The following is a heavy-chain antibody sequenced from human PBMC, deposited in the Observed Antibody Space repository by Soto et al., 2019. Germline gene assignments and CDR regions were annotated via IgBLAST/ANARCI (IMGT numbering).Heavy chain of an antibody. J-gene: IGHJ6*02. Sequence: QVQLNQWGAGLLKPSETLSLMCAVYGESFSGYQWTWIRQPPGKGLEWIGEVNHSGSTNYNPSLMSRVTLSADTSKSQFSLKLNSVTAADSAVYYCARRRWRYYDTSGYYGLDVWGQGTTVTVSS. CDR3: ARRRWRYYDTSGYYGLDV. CDR2: VNHSGST. CDR1: GESFSGYQ. V-gene: IGHV4-34*01. D-gene: IGHD3-22*01.